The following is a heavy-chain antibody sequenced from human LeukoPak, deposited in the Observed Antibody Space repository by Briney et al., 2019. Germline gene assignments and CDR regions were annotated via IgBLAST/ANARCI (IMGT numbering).Heavy chain of an antibody. CDR1: GGPFSSYA. J-gene: IGHJ4*02. CDR2: IIPIFGTP. CDR3: ARCRIVLIDTAMVNGYFDY. Sequence: GASLKVSCKASGGPFSSYAISWVRQAPGQGLEWMGRIIPIFGTPNPTQNSQGRVTITTYESKSTAYMELRTLRAEATAVYYCARCRIVLIDTAMVNGYFDYWGQGTLVTVSS. D-gene: IGHD5-18*01. V-gene: IGHV1-69*05.